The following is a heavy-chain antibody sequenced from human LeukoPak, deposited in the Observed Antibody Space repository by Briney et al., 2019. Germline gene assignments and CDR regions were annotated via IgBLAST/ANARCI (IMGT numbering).Heavy chain of an antibody. CDR3: ARHKYSSGWPPEGAFDI. Sequence: PETLSLTCTVSGYSISIVYYWGCFRHPPGKGLKWIGSIYQSVRTFYNPSLNSRATISVETSKNQVSLKLNSVTAAETGLYYCARHKYSSGWPPEGAFDIWGRGTMVTVSS. V-gene: IGHV4-38-2*02. CDR1: GYSISIVYY. J-gene: IGHJ3*02. CDR2: IYQSVRT. D-gene: IGHD6-19*01.